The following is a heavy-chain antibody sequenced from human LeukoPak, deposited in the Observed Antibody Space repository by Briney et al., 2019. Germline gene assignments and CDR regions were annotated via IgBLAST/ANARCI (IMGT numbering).Heavy chain of an antibody. CDR1: GGSISSGGYY. CDR2: IYYSGST. V-gene: IGHV4-31*03. D-gene: IGHD3-3*01. CDR3: ARVPHVLRSYPGAFDI. Sequence: SETLSLTCTVSGGSISSGGYYWSWIRQHPGKGLEWIGYIYYSGSTYYNPSLKSRVTISVDTSKNQFSLKLSSVTAADTAVYYCARVPHVLRSYPGAFDIWGQGTMVTVSS. J-gene: IGHJ3*02.